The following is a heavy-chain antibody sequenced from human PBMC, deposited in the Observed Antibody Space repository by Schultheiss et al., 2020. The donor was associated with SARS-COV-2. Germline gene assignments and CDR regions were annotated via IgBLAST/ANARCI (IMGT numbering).Heavy chain of an antibody. CDR2: ISSNGGST. CDR1: GFTFSSYA. J-gene: IGHJ4*02. Sequence: GGSLRLSCSASGFTFSSYAMHWVRQAPGKGLEYVSAISSNGGSTYYADSVKGRFTISRDNSKNTLYLQMNSLGAEDTAVYYCARAGGSGWSTRYYFDYWGQGTLVTVSS. V-gene: IGHV3-64*04. D-gene: IGHD6-19*01. CDR3: ARAGGSGWSTRYYFDY.